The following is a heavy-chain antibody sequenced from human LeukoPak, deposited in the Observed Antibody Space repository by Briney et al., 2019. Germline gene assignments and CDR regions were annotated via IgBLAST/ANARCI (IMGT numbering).Heavy chain of an antibody. CDR1: GGSINTYY. J-gene: IGHJ5*02. CDR2: ISYSGST. V-gene: IGHV4-59*01. Sequence: SETLSLTCTVSGGSINTYYWSWIRQPPGKGLEWIGHISYSGSTNYNPSLKSRVTLSVDTSNNQFSLKLRSVTAADTAVYYCARGGSGYALTWFDPWGQGTLVTVSS. D-gene: IGHD5-12*01. CDR3: ARGGSGYALTWFDP.